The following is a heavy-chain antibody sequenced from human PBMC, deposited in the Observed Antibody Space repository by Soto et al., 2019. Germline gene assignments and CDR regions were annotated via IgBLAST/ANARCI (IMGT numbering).Heavy chain of an antibody. Sequence: QVQLVQSGAEVKKPGASVKVSCKASGYTFTSYGISWVRQAPGQGLEWMGWISTYNGDTKYAQRLQGRVTMTTDTSTSTAYIELRNLRSDDTAVYYSARGGGNSLSYFEYWGQATLVTVSS. D-gene: IGHD2-21*02. J-gene: IGHJ4*02. V-gene: IGHV1-18*01. CDR1: GYTFTSYG. CDR2: ISTYNGDT. CDR3: ARGGGNSLSYFEY.